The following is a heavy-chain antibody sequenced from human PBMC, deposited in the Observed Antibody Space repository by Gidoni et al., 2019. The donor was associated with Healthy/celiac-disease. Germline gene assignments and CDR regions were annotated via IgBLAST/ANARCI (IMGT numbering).Heavy chain of an antibody. V-gene: IGHV3-49*04. CDR2: IRSKAYGGTT. J-gene: IGHJ4*02. CDR1: GFTFGDYA. CDR3: TRDMTPWELTLQKYDY. Sequence: EVQLVESGGGLVQPGRSLRLSCTASGFTFGDYAMSWVRQAPGKGLEWVGFIRSKAYGGTTEYAASVKGRFTISRDDSKSIAYLQMNSLKTEDTAVYYCTRDMTPWELTLQKYDYWGQGTLVTVSS. D-gene: IGHD1-26*01.